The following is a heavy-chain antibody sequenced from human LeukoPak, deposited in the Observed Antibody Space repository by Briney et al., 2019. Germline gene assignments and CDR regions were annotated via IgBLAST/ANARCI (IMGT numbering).Heavy chain of an antibody. J-gene: IGHJ5*02. CDR1: GYTFTSYD. D-gene: IGHD3-10*01. Sequence: ASVKVSCKASGYTFTSYDINWVRQATGQGLEWMGWMNPNSGNTGYAQKFQGRVTMTRNTSISTAYMELSSLRSEDTAVYYCAGGTYYYGSGSYYSGNWFDPWGQGTLVTVSS. V-gene: IGHV1-8*01. CDR2: MNPNSGNT. CDR3: AGGTYYYGSGSYYSGNWFDP.